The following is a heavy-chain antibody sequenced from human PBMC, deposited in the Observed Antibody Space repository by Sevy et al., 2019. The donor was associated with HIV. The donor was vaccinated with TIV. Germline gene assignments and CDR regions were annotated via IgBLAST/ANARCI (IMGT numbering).Heavy chain of an antibody. CDR3: ARGIFGAGSRLGLGY. J-gene: IGHJ4*01. V-gene: IGHV3-7*03. CDR2: MRQDGRET. Sequence: GGYLRLSCEASGFSFSDYWMTWVRQAPGKGLEWVANMRQDGRETYYMDSVKGRFTVSRDNAKNSLWLQMNSLRAEDTAVYYCARGIFGAGSRLGLGYWGHGTLVTVSS. CDR1: GFSFSDYW. D-gene: IGHD3-10*01.